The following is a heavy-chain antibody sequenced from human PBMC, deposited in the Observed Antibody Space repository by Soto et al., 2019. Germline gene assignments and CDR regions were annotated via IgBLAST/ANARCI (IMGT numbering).Heavy chain of an antibody. CDR1: GFTFGDYA. V-gene: IGHV3-49*03. Sequence: GVLRLSCTASGFTFGDYARSWFRQAPGKGLEWVGFIRSKAYGGTTHYAASVKGRFTISRDDSKSIAYLQMNSLKTEDTAVYYCSTNYYDSSGYDNWFDPWGQGTLVTVSS. D-gene: IGHD3-22*01. CDR3: STNYYDSSGYDNWFDP. J-gene: IGHJ5*02. CDR2: IRSKAYGGTT.